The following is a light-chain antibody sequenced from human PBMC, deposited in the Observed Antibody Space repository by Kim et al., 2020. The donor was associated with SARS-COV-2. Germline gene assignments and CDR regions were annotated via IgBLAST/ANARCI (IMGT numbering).Light chain of an antibody. V-gene: IGLV2-14*01. CDR2: DVS. J-gene: IGLJ2*01. CDR3: SAYRSTTYTNSTVI. CDR1: SSDIGGYDY. Sequence: QSALTQPASVSGSPGQSITISCSGTSSDIGGYDYVSWYQQHAGKAPKLLIYDVSNRPSGVSNRFSGSKSGYTASLTISGLQAEDEADYLCSAYRSTTYTNSTVIFGGGTQLTVL.